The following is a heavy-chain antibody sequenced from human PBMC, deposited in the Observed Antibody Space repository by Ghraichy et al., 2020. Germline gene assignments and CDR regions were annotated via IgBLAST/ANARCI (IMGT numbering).Heavy chain of an antibody. D-gene: IGHD6-13*01. Sequence: GGSLRLSCAASGFTFSSYAMSWVRQAPGKGLEWVSAISGSGGSTYNADSVKGRFTISRDNSKNTLYLQMNSLRVEDTAVYYCAKDGMYTSSAYAMDVWGQGTTVTVSS. CDR2: ISGSGGST. CDR3: AKDGMYTSSAYAMDV. J-gene: IGHJ6*02. CDR1: GFTFSSYA. V-gene: IGHV3-23*01.